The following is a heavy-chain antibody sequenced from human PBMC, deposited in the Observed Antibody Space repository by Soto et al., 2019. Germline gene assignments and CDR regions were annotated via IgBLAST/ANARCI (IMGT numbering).Heavy chain of an antibody. Sequence: ASVKVSCKASGYTFTSYGISWVRQAPGQGLEWMGWISAYNGNTNYAQKLQGRVTMTTDTSTSTAYMELRSLRSDDTAVYYCARAFAHYYDSSGYPNYDYWGQGTLVTVS. V-gene: IGHV1-18*04. CDR3: ARAFAHYYDSSGYPNYDY. CDR2: ISAYNGNT. CDR1: GYTFTSYG. D-gene: IGHD3-22*01. J-gene: IGHJ4*02.